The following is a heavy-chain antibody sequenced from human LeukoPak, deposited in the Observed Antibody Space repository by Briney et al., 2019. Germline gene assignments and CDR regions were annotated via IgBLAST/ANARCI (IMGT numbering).Heavy chain of an antibody. V-gene: IGHV3-23*01. CDR2: IWPSGDNI. J-gene: IGHJ5*02. D-gene: IGHD6-19*01. CDR3: ARVAGWHWFDP. Sequence: PGGSLRLSCAASGFTFSSDAMSWVRQAPGRGLEWVSSIWPSGDNIYYGESVRGRFTLSRDNSKNTVYLQMNNMRVDDTAVYYCARVAGWHWFDPWGQGTLVTVSS. CDR1: GFTFSSDA.